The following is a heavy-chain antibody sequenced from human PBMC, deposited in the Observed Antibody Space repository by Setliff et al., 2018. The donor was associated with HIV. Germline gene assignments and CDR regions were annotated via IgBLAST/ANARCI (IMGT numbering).Heavy chain of an antibody. D-gene: IGHD5-18*01. Sequence: SETLSLTCAVYNGSFSGYYWTWIRQPPGKGLEWVGEINDSGSTNYSPSLKSRVTISVDASRNQFSLRLSSVTAADTAVYYCAAWGPRYSYAPYFFDSWGQGTLVTVSS. CDR1: NGSFSGYY. J-gene: IGHJ4*02. CDR2: INDSGST. CDR3: AAWGPRYSYAPYFFDS. V-gene: IGHV4-34*01.